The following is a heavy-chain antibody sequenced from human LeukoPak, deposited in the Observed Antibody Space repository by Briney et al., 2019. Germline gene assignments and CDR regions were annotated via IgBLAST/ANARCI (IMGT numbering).Heavy chain of an antibody. J-gene: IGHJ4*02. Sequence: PGGSLRLSCAASGFTFSTYWMHWVRQAPRKGVVWVSRIRPEGTTTAYADSVKGRFTISRDNAKNTLFLQMNSLSAEDTAVYYCARDLDWILFDYWGQGTLVTVSS. CDR1: GFTFSTYW. V-gene: IGHV3-74*03. CDR3: ARDLDWILFDY. D-gene: IGHD3-9*01. CDR2: IRPEGTTT.